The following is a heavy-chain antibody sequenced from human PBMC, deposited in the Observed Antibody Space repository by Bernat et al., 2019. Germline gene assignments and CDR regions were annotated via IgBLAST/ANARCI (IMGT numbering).Heavy chain of an antibody. D-gene: IGHD6-13*01. CDR2: ISAYNGNT. V-gene: IGHV1-18*01. CDR1: GYTFTSYG. J-gene: IGHJ6*02. Sequence: QVQLVQSGAEVKKPGASVKVSCKASGYTFTSYGISWVRQAPGQGLEWMGWISAYNGNTNYAQKHKGRVTMTTDTSTSTAYMGLRSLRSDDTAVYYCARVKQDGPSYYYYGMDVWGQGTTVTVSS. CDR3: ARVKQDGPSYYYYGMDV.